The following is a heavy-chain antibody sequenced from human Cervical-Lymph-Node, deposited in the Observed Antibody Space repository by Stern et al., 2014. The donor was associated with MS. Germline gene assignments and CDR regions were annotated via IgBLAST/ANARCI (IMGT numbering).Heavy chain of an antibody. Sequence: VQLEESGGGVVQPGRSLRLSCAASGFTFSSYAMHWVRQAPGKGLEWVAVISYDGSNKYYADSVKGRFTISRDNSKNTLYLQMNSLRAEDTAVYYCARDAALGYWGQGTLVTVSS. J-gene: IGHJ4*02. V-gene: IGHV3-30*01. CDR2: ISYDGSNK. CDR1: GFTFSSYA. CDR3: ARDAALGY. D-gene: IGHD6-6*01.